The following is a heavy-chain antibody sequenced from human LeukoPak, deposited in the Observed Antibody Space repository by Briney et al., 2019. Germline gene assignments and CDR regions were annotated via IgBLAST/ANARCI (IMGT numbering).Heavy chain of an antibody. D-gene: IGHD3-22*01. CDR3: ARDPGYYDSSGYLGY. V-gene: IGHV1-69*05. J-gene: IGHJ4*02. CDR1: GGTFSSYA. Sequence: GSSVKVSCKASGGTFSSYAISWVRQAPGQGLEWMGGIIPIFGTANYAQKFQGRVTITTDESTSTAYMELSSLRSEDTAVYYCARDPGYYDSSGYLGYWGQGTLVTVSS. CDR2: IIPIFGTA.